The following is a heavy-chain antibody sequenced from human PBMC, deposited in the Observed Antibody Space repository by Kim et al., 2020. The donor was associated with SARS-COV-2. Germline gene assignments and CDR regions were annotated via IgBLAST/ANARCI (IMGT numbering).Heavy chain of an antibody. D-gene: IGHD3-9*01. Sequence: GESLRLSCAASGFTFRSYNMDWVRQSPGRGLEWISSINTGSTHIYYADSVEGRFTISRDNAQNSLYLQMNGLRAEDTAVYYCATSSYDILTGYFYGMDVWGQGTTVTVSS. CDR2: INTGSTHI. V-gene: IGHV3-21*01. CDR1: GFTFRSYN. J-gene: IGHJ6*02. CDR3: ATSSYDILTGYFYGMDV.